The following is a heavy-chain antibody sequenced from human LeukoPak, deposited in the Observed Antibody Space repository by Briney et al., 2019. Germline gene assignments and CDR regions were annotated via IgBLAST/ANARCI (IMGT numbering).Heavy chain of an antibody. V-gene: IGHV3-21*01. CDR2: ISSSSSYI. J-gene: IGHJ4*02. D-gene: IGHD3-9*01. CDR1: RFTFSSYS. Sequence: GGPLSLSCGASRFTFSSYSMNGLPQATGKALEWVSSISSSSSYIYYAHSEKRRDPISRDYDKHSLSLQINTLSPEDTTVYYCASSNILTGYPCPYWGQGTLVTVSS. CDR3: ASSNILTGYPCPY.